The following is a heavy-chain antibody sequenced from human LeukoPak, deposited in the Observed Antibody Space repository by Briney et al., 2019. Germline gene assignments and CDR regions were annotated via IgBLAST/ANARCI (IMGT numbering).Heavy chain of an antibody. J-gene: IGHJ5*02. V-gene: IGHV4-39*07. CDR2: IYYSGST. CDR1: SGSISSGSYY. CDR3: ARGGVGPTTNWFDP. D-gene: IGHD1-26*01. Sequence: SETLSLTCTVSSGSISSGSYYWGWIRQPPGKGLEWIGSIYYSGSTYYNPSLKSRVTISVDTSKNQFSLRLTSVTAADTAVFYCARGGVGPTTNWFDPWGQGTLVTVSS.